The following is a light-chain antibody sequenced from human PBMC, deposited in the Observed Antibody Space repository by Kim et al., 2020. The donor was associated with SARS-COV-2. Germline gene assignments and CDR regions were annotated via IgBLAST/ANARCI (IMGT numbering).Light chain of an antibody. CDR3: AAWDDSLNAYV. CDR2: SND. J-gene: IGLJ1*01. CDR1: TSNMGRNY. V-gene: IGLV1-47*01. Sequence: GQGITISVSGSTSNMGRNYLYWYQQVPGTAPPLLIYSNDQRPSGVPDRFSASKSGTSASLAISGLRSEDEADYYCAAWDDSLNAYVFGGGTKVTVL.